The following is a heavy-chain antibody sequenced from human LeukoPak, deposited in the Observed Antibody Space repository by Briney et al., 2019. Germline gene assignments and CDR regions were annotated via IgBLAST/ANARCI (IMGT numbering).Heavy chain of an antibody. CDR1: GFTFRSYW. D-gene: IGHD6-13*01. V-gene: IGHV3-15*01. Sequence: PGGSLRLSCAASGFTFRSYWMSWVRQAPGKGLEWVGRMKSKSDGGTIDYAAPVRGRFTISRDVSRKTLYLHMNRLKTEDTAVYYCTNDDGQLVFDYWGQGSLVTVSS. CDR3: TNDDGQLVFDY. CDR2: MKSKSDGGTI. J-gene: IGHJ4*02.